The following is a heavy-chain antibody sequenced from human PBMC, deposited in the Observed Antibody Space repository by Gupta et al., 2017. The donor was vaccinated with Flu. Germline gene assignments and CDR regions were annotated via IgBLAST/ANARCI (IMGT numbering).Heavy chain of an antibody. Sequence: EVQLVESGGGLVQPGGSLRLSCAASGFTFSSYEMNWVRQAPGKGLEWVSYISSSGSTIYYADSVKGRFTISRDNAKNSLYLQMNSLRAEDTAVYYCARDGYCSSTSCYDYWGQGTLVTVSS. V-gene: IGHV3-48*03. CDR3: ARDGYCSSTSCYDY. J-gene: IGHJ4*02. CDR1: GFTFSSYE. D-gene: IGHD2-2*01. CDR2: ISSSGSTI.